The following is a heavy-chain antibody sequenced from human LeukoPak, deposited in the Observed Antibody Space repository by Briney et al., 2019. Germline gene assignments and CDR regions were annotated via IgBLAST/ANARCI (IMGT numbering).Heavy chain of an antibody. D-gene: IGHD6-13*01. J-gene: IGHJ4*02. Sequence: PGGSLRLSCAASGFTFSSYGMNWVRQAPGKGLEWVSSISSSSSYIYYADSVKGRFTISRDNAKNSLYLQMNSLRAEDTAVYYCARDASSSWAIDYWGQGTLVTVSS. CDR1: GFTFSSYG. CDR2: ISSSSSYI. CDR3: ARDASSSWAIDY. V-gene: IGHV3-21*01.